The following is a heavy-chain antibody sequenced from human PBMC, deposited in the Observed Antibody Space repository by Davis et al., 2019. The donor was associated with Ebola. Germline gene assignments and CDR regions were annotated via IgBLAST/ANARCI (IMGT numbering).Heavy chain of an antibody. V-gene: IGHV4-31*01. J-gene: IGHJ3*02. D-gene: IGHD3-3*01. Sequence: SETLSLTCTVSGASINSGDFYWSWIRQHPGKGLEWIGHISYSGDTYYNPSLKSQLTISLDTSKSHFSLKLGSVTAADTALYYCARITIFGVAANAFDIWGQGTMVTVSS. CDR2: ISYSGDT. CDR3: ARITIFGVAANAFDI. CDR1: GASINSGDFY.